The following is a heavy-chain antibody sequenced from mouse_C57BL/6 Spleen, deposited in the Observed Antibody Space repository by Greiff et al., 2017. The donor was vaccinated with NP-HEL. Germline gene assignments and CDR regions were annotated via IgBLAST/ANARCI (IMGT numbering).Heavy chain of an antibody. Sequence: EVKLMESGGGLVQPGGSLKLSCAASGFTFSDYYMYWVRQTPEKRLEWVAYISNGGGSTYYPDTVKGRFTISRDNAKNTLYLQMSRLKSEDTAMYYCSRRETYEGYFDYWGQGTTLTVSS. D-gene: IGHD2-12*01. CDR1: GFTFSDYY. J-gene: IGHJ2*01. CDR2: ISNGGGST. CDR3: SRRETYEGYFDY. V-gene: IGHV5-12*01.